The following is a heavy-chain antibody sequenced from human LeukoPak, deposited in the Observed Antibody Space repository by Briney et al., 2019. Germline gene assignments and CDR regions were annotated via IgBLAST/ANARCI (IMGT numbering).Heavy chain of an antibody. Sequence: GGSLRLSCAASGFTFSKYWMHWARQAPGKGLVWVSRINIDGRTTRYADSVKGRFTISRDNAKDTFYLQMNGLRVEDTAVYYCARDRPHNWFDPWGQGTLVTVSS. CDR3: ARDRPHNWFDP. CDR1: GFTFSKYW. J-gene: IGHJ5*02. CDR2: INIDGRTT. V-gene: IGHV3-74*01.